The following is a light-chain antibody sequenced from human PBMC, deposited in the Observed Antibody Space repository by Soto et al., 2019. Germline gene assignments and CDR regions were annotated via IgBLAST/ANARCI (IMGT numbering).Light chain of an antibody. J-gene: IGKJ1*01. V-gene: IGKV1-5*01. CDR3: QQYNSLWT. Sequence: DIQMTQSPSTLSASVGDRVTITCRASQSISSWLAWYQQKPGTAPKVLIYHASNLQSGVPSRFSGSGSGTEFTLTISSLQPDDFATYYCQQYNSLWTFGQGTKVDIK. CDR2: HAS. CDR1: QSISSW.